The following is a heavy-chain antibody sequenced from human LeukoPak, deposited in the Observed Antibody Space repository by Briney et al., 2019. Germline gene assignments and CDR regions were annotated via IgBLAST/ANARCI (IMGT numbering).Heavy chain of an antibody. J-gene: IGHJ4*02. V-gene: IGHV4-39*01. CDR2: IYYSGST. D-gene: IGHD2-21*02. CDR1: GGSISSSSYY. CDR3: ARRLKVTPFDY. Sequence: PSETLSLTCTVSGGSISSSSYYWGWIRQPPGKGLEWIGSIYYSGSTYYNPSLKSRVTISVDTSKNQFSLKLSSVTAADTAVYYCARRLKVTPFDYWGQGTLVTVSS.